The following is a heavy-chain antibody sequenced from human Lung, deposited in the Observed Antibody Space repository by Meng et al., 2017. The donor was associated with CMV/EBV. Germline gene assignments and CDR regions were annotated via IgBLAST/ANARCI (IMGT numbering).Heavy chain of an antibody. CDR3: VRHIIVVPARGYGVDV. Sequence: SXTLSLTCHVSGHSISSDYFWGWVRQSPGTGLEWVGICDSGDTFYNPSLKSRAAISVDTSANQFSLTLRSVTAADTAVYYCVRHIIVVPARGYGVDVWGQGXTVTVSS. D-gene: IGHD2-2*01. CDR2: CDSGDT. V-gene: IGHV4-38-2*01. J-gene: IGHJ6*02. CDR1: GHSISSDYF.